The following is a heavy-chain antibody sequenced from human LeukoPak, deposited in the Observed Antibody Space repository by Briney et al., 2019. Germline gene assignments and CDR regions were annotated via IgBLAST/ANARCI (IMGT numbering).Heavy chain of an antibody. D-gene: IGHD5-12*01. CDR1: GGSISSSSYY. CDR3: ARAWRAFDI. Sequence: PSETLSLTYTVSGGSISSSSYYWGWIRQPPGKGLEWIGSIYYSGSTYYNPSLKSRVTISVDTSKNQFSLKLSSVTAADTAVYYCARAWRAFDIWGQGTMVTVSS. V-gene: IGHV4-39*01. J-gene: IGHJ3*02. CDR2: IYYSGST.